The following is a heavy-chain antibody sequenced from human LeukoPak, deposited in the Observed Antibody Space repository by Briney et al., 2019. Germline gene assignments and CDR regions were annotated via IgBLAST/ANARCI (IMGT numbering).Heavy chain of an antibody. D-gene: IGHD6-19*01. J-gene: IGHJ4*02. CDR2: IDYSGST. CDR3: ARGRVEQWLAGGNYSFDY. V-gene: IGHV4-59*01. Sequence: PSETLSLTCTVSGGSISTYYWNWIRQPPGKGLEWIGYIDYSGSTNYNPSLKSRVSISVDTSKNQFSLKLTSVTAADTAVYYCARGRVEQWLAGGNYSFDYWGQGTLVTVSS. CDR1: GGSISTYY.